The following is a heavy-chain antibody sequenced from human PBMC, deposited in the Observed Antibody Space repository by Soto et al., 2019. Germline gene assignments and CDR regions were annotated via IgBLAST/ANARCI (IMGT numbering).Heavy chain of an antibody. CDR1: GFTFSTYW. Sequence: EVQVVESGGGLVQPGGSLRLSCAASGFTFSTYWMHWVRQVPGKGLVWVSRIKGDGSSISYADSVKGRFTISRDIAENTLYLQMGSLRADDTAVYYCARGLKNYYGVDVWGQGTTVTVSS. V-gene: IGHV3-74*01. CDR3: ARGLKNYYGVDV. J-gene: IGHJ6*02. CDR2: IKGDGSSI.